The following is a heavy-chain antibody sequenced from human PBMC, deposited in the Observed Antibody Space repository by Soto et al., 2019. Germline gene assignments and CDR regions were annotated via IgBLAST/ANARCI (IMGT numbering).Heavy chain of an antibody. Sequence: QITLNESGPTQVKPRQTLTLTCTFSGFSLTTSGVGVGWIRQSPGKAPEWLVLIYWDDDKRYSPSLKSRLTITKDTSKNQVVLTMADLDPADTATYYCAHRVLRTVFGLVTTTAIYFDFWGQGTPVAVYS. D-gene: IGHD3-3*01. CDR2: IYWDDDK. CDR1: GFSLTTSGVG. V-gene: IGHV2-5*02. CDR3: AHRVLRTVFGLVTTTAIYFDF. J-gene: IGHJ4*02.